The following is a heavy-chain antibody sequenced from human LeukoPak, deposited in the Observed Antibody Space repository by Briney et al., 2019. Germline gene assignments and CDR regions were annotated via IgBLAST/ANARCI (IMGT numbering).Heavy chain of an antibody. D-gene: IGHD6-19*01. V-gene: IGHV4-39*07. CDR1: GGSISSSSYY. J-gene: IGHJ6*02. CDR3: ASSPTGYSSGWFPSSFPYYYYGMDV. Sequence: PSETLSLTCTVSGGSISSSSYYWGWIRQPPGKGLEWIGSIYYSGSTYYNPSLKSRVTISVDTSKNQFSLKLSSVTAADTAVYYCASSPTGYSSGWFPSSFPYYYYGMDVWGQGATVAVSS. CDR2: IYYSGST.